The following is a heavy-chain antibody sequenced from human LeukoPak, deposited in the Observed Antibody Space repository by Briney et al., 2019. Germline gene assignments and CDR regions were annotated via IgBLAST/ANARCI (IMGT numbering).Heavy chain of an antibody. Sequence: ASVKVSCKASGGTFSSYAISWVRQAPGQGLEWMGGIIPIFGTANYAQKFQGRVTITADKSTSTAYMELSSLRSEDTAVYYCARDRVYSDDILGGYYYYYMDVWGKGTTVTVSS. CDR2: IIPIFGTA. J-gene: IGHJ6*03. V-gene: IGHV1-69*06. CDR1: GGTFSSYA. D-gene: IGHD5-12*01. CDR3: ARDRVYSDDILGGYYYYYMDV.